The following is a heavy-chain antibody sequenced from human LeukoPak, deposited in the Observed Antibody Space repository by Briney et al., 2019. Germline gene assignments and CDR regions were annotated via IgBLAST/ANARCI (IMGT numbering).Heavy chain of an antibody. CDR1: GFTFSSYA. J-gene: IGHJ4*02. Sequence: PGGSLRLSCAASGFTFSSYAMHWVRQAPGKGLEWVAVISYDGSNKYYADSVKGRFTISRDNAKESLYLQMNSLRAEDTAVYYCARDDKWAFDYWGQGTLVTVSS. CDR3: ARDDKWAFDY. CDR2: ISYDGSNK. V-gene: IGHV3-30*07. D-gene: IGHD1-26*01.